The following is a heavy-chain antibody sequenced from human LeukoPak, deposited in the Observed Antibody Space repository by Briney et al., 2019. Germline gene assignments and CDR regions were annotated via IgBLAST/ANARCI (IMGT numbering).Heavy chain of an antibody. CDR2: VSSDGTKK. V-gene: IGHV3-30-3*01. D-gene: IGHD2-2*02. CDR3: ARAYCSGPTCYSPDY. CDR1: GLTFSNNA. J-gene: IGHJ4*02. Sequence: PGTSLRLSCAASGLTFSNNAMHWVRQAPGKGLEWVAVVSSDGTKKYYADSVKGRFTISRDNSKNTVYLQMNSLEAEDTAVYYCARAYCSGPTCYSPDYWGQGTLVIVSS.